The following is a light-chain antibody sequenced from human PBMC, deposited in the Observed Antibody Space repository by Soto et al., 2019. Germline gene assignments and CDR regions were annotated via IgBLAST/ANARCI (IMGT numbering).Light chain of an antibody. J-gene: IGLJ1*01. Sequence: QSVLTQPASVSGSPGQSITTSCTGTSSDIDAYNYVSWYQQHPGKAPKLMIYDVSNRPSGISNRFSGSKSGNTASLTISGLQAEDEADYYCGSYTTSSYSVLATGTKATVL. CDR3: GSYTTSSYSV. CDR2: DVS. V-gene: IGLV2-14*01. CDR1: SSDIDAYNY.